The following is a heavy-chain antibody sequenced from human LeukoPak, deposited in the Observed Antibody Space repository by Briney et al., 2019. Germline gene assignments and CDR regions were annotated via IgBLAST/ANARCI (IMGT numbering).Heavy chain of an antibody. CDR1: GYTFVLYY. CDR2: INPNSGGT. CDR3: ARGGVRTAASNFDY. J-gene: IGHJ4*02. V-gene: IGHV1-2*02. Sequence: ASVKVSCKASGYTFVLYYTHWVRQAPGQGLEWLGWINPNSGGTKYALKYQGRVAMTRDTSISTAYMEVSRLGSDDTAVYYCARGGVRTAASNFDYWGQGTLVTVSS. D-gene: IGHD6-13*01.